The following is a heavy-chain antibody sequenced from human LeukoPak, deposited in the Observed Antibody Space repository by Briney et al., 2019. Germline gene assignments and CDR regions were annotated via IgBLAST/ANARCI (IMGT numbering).Heavy chain of an antibody. J-gene: IGHJ5*02. V-gene: IGHV4-59*01. CDR1: VDSICTYN. CDR3: ARDGTGDNWFNP. CDR2: FSYSGSL. Sequence: PSETLSLTRTGSVDSICTYNWSWIWQPPGKGLEWIGDFSYSGSLNYNPSLKSRVTMSVDTSKNQCSLKLSSVTAADTAVYYCARDGTGDNWFNPWGQGTLVTVSS. D-gene: IGHD1-1*01.